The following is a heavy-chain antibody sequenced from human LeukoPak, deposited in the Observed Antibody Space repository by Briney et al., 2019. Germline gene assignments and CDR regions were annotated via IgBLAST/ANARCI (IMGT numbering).Heavy chain of an antibody. CDR3: ARVPGGGTAAN. CDR2: IYYSGST. V-gene: IGHV4-61*01. Sequence: SETLSLTCTVSGGSVSSDSYYWSWIRRPPGKGLEWIGYIYYSGSTNYNPSLKSRVTISVDTSKNQFSLKMSSVTAADTAVYYCARVPGGGTAANWGQGTMVTVSS. CDR1: GGSVSSDSYY. D-gene: IGHD1-7*01. J-gene: IGHJ3*01.